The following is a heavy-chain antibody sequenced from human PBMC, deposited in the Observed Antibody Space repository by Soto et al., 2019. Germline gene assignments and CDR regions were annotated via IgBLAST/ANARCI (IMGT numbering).Heavy chain of an antibody. V-gene: IGHV1-18*01. J-gene: IGHJ6*02. D-gene: IGHD2-8*01. CDR1: GYTFSRYG. CDR2: ISGYNGDT. Sequence: QGQLVQSGPEVKKSGASVKVSCKASGYTFSRYGISWVRQAPGQGLEWMGWISGYNGDTKYAQKVQGRVTMTIDTSXXTAYMELRSLTCQDTAIYYCAKNGQPPSSDDGMDVWGQGTTVTVSS. CDR3: AKNGQPPSSDDGMDV.